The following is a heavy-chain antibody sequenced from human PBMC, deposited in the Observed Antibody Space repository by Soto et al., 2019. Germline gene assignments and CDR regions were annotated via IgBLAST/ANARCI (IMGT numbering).Heavy chain of an antibody. CDR1: GFTFSSYS. Sequence: EVQLVESGGGLVQPGGSLRLSCAASGFTFSSYSMNWVRQAPGKGLEWVSYISSSSSTIYYADSVKGRFTISRDNARNSLYLQMNSLRDEDTAVYYCAREAPRDLNWFDPWGQGTLVTVSS. V-gene: IGHV3-48*02. CDR2: ISSSSSTI. CDR3: AREAPRDLNWFDP. J-gene: IGHJ5*02.